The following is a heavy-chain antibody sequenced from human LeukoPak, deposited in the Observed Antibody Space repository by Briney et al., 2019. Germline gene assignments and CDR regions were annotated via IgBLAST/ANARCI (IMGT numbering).Heavy chain of an antibody. CDR2: VSYSGTR. Sequence: PSETLSLTCVVSGGSINNINYNWGWIRQPPGKGLEWIGTVSYSGTRYYSPSLRGRLTMSVDTSKNHLSLRLNSVSAADTAVYYCARKSFDAFDIWGQGTLVTVSS. V-gene: IGHV4-39*02. CDR3: ARKSFDAFDI. J-gene: IGHJ3*02. CDR1: GGSINNINYN.